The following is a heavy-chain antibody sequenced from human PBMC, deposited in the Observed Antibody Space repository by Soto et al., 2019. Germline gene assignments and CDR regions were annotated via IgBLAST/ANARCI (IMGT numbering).Heavy chain of an antibody. D-gene: IGHD3-3*01. CDR1: GDSVSSNSAA. J-gene: IGHJ4*02. Sequence: SQTLSLTCAISGDSVSSNSAAWNWIRQSPSRGLEWLGRTYYRSKWYNDYAVSVKSRITINPDTSKNQFSLQLNSVTPEDTAVYYCARDRHYDFWSGYYATEFDYWGQGTLVTVSS. CDR3: ARDRHYDFWSGYYATEFDY. V-gene: IGHV6-1*01. CDR2: TYYRSKWYN.